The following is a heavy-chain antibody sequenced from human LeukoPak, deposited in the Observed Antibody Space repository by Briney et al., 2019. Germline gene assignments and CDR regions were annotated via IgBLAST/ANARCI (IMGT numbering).Heavy chain of an antibody. Sequence: ASVKVSCKASGYTFTSYDINWVRQATGQGLEWMGWMNPNSGNTGYAQKFQGRVTMTRNTSISTAYMELSSLSSDDTAIYYCARDGNDVMDYWGQGTQVTVSS. V-gene: IGHV1-8*01. CDR3: ARDGNDVMDY. D-gene: IGHD1-1*01. CDR2: MNPNSGNT. CDR1: GYTFTSYD. J-gene: IGHJ4*02.